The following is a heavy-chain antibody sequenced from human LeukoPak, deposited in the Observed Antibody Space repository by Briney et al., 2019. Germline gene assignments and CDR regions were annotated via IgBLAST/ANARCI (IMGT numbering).Heavy chain of an antibody. CDR1: GFTFRNYW. Sequence: GGSLRLSCAASGFTFRNYWMHWVRHVPGKGLVWVSRINDDGTFTTYADSVKGRFIISRDNAKNTLYLQMNSLRVEDTAVYYCGREILEPGKTLTYWGQGSLITVSS. J-gene: IGHJ4*02. D-gene: IGHD1-14*01. CDR2: INDDGTFT. CDR3: GREILEPGKTLTY. V-gene: IGHV3-74*01.